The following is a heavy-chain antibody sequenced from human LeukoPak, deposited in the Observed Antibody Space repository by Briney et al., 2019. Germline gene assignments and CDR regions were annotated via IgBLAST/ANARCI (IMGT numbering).Heavy chain of an antibody. CDR2: IYYSGST. J-gene: IGHJ4*02. V-gene: IGHV4-59*08. D-gene: IGHD3/OR15-3a*01. Sequence: KPSETLSLTCTVPGGSISSYYWSWIRQPPGKGLEWIGYIYYSGSTNYNPSLKSRVTISVDTSKNQFSLRLTSVTAADTAVYYCAKQTGSGLFILPGGQGTLVTVSS. CDR1: GGSISSYY. CDR3: AKQTGSGLFILP.